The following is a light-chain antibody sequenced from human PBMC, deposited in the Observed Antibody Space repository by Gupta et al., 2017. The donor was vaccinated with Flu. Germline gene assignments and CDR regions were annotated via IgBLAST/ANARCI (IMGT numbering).Light chain of an antibody. J-gene: IGKJ2*01. CDR1: QTRVTRNGNTS. CDR3: RQAKGWPYA. V-gene: IGKV2-30*01. Sequence: VTLGQPASIACRSSQTRVTRNGNTSLNWSQQRPGQSPRRLIYKVPNRDSGVPDRFSGSGSGTDFTLKISRVEADDVGIYYSRQAKGWPYAFGQGTKLEI. CDR2: KVP.